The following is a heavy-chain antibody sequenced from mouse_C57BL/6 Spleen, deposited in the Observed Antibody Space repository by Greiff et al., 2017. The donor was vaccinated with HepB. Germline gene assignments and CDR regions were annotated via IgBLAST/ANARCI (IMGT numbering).Heavy chain of an antibody. CDR2: IYPSDSET. J-gene: IGHJ2*01. CDR3: ARLDSRYEGHTSGDYVDD. Sequence: QVQLQQSGAELVRPGSSVKLSCKASGYTFTSYWMDWVKQRPGQGLEWIGNIYPSDSETHYNQKFKDKATLTVDKSSSTAYMQLSSLTSEDSAVYNSARLDSRYEGHTSGDYVDDSRQGTTLTDSS. CDR1: GYTFTSYW. V-gene: IGHV1-61*01. D-gene: IGHD3-1*01.